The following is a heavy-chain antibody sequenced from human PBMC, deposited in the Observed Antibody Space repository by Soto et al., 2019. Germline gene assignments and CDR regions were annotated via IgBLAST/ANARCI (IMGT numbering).Heavy chain of an antibody. CDR2: IRSNADGGTT. V-gene: IGHV3-15*01. D-gene: IGHD6-19*01. CDR3: TTEIGSGLYGHYFDS. J-gene: IGHJ4*02. CDR1: GFTFSNAW. Sequence: GGSLRLSCAASGFTFSNAWMSWVRQAPGKGLEWVGRIRSNADGGTTEYTAPERGRFSISRDDSKSMLYLQMNSLKTEDTAVYYCTTEIGSGLYGHYFDSWGQGTLVTVSS.